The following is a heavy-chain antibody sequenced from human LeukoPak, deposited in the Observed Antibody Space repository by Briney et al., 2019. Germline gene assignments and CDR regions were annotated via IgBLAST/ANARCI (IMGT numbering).Heavy chain of an antibody. V-gene: IGHV3-21*01. CDR1: GFTLSVYS. CDR2: ISTTSSYI. Sequence: PGGSLRLSCAASGFTLSVYSMNWVRQAPGKGLEWVSCISTTSSYIYYADSVKGRFTISRDNAKNSLYLQMNSLRAEDTAVYYCARERPEIDYWGQGTLVTVSS. CDR3: ARERPEIDY. J-gene: IGHJ4*02.